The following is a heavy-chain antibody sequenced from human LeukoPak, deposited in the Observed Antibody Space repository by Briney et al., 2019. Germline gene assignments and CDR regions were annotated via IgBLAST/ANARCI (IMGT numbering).Heavy chain of an antibody. J-gene: IGHJ4*02. V-gene: IGHV3-30*18. CDR3: AKSRIAAAGTDY. CDR2: KSYDGSNI. Sequence: PGGPLRLSCAASGFSFSNYGMHWVRQAPGKGLEWVAVKSYDGSNIQYVDAVKGRFTISRDNSKNTLYLQMNSLRAEDTAVYYCAKSRIAAAGTDYWGQGTLVTVSS. D-gene: IGHD6-13*01. CDR1: GFSFSNYG.